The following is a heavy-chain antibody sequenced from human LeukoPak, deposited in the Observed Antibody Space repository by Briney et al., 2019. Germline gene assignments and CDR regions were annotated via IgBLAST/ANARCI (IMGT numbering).Heavy chain of an antibody. V-gene: IGHV3-20*01. CDR3: ARSRSRSAFDV. Sequence: GGSLRLSCAASGFTVSSNYMSWVRQAPGKGLEWVSGINWNGGSTGYADSVKGRFTISRDNAKNSLYLQMNSLRAEDTALYHCARSRSRSAFDVWGQGTMVTVSS. CDR2: INWNGGST. D-gene: IGHD1-14*01. CDR1: GFTVSSNY. J-gene: IGHJ3*01.